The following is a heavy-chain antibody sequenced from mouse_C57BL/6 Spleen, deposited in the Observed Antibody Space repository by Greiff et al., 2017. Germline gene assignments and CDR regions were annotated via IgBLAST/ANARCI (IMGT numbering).Heavy chain of an antibody. CDR2: IDPNSGGT. CDR3: ARGWLLEDYYAMDY. Sequence: QVQLQQPGAELVKPGASVKLSCKASGYTFTSYWMHWVKQRPGRGLEWIGRIDPNSGGTKYNEKFKSKATLTVDKPSSTAYMQLSRLTSEDSAVYYCARGWLLEDYYAMDYWGQGTSVTVSS. V-gene: IGHV1-72*01. CDR1: GYTFTSYW. J-gene: IGHJ4*01. D-gene: IGHD2-3*01.